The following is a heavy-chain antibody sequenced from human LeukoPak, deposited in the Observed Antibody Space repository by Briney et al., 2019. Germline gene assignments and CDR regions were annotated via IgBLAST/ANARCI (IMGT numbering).Heavy chain of an antibody. CDR3: SREGYSCPNWFDT. V-gene: IGHV4-39*07. D-gene: IGHD4-11*01. J-gene: IGHJ5*02. CDR2: IYYNGDT. Sequence: SETLSLTCSVFGGSISSSRSYWGWIRQTPGKGLEWVGSIYYNGDTYYNPSFKSRVSMSVDTAKNQISLILTSVTAADTAVYYCSREGYSCPNWFDTWGQGTLVTVSS. CDR1: GGSISSSRSY.